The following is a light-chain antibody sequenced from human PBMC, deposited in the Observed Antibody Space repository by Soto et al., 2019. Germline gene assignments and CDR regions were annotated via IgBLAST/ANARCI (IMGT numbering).Light chain of an antibody. J-gene: IGLJ1*01. V-gene: IGLV2-14*01. CDR2: GVK. Sequence: QSALTQPASVSGSPGQSITISCTGRGRDIGAYDYVSWYQQHPGKAPKLIIYGVKNRPSGVSNRFSASKSAFTASLTISGLQTEYEADYYCSSYTTSYFYVFGPGTKLTVL. CDR3: SSYTTSYFYV. CDR1: GRDIGAYDY.